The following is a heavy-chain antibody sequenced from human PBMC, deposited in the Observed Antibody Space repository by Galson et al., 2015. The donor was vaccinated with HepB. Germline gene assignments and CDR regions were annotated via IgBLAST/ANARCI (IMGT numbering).Heavy chain of an antibody. D-gene: IGHD3-22*01. CDR1: GFTFTRYA. Sequence: SLRLSCATSGFTFTRYAMHWVRQAPGKGLEWLAVVSYDGKNKYYKPSVRGRFSISRDTSRQTVSLQMNGLRPEDTALYYCAKGTLAYSSGFQTDAFDTWGRGTVVTVSS. CDR2: VSYDGKNK. V-gene: IGHV3-30*14. J-gene: IGHJ3*02. CDR3: AKGTLAYSSGFQTDAFDT.